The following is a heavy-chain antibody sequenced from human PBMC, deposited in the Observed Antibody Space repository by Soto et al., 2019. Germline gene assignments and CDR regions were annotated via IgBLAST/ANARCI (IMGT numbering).Heavy chain of an antibody. CDR1: GFTVSSNY. D-gene: IGHD3-22*01. Sequence: GGSLRLSCAASGFTVSSNYMSWVRQAPGKGLEWVSVIYSGGSTYYADSVKGRFTISRDNSKNTLYLQMNSLRAEDTAVYYCAREKTVAGYYSNWFDPWGQGTLVTVSS. CDR3: AREKTVAGYYSNWFDP. V-gene: IGHV3-53*01. J-gene: IGHJ5*02. CDR2: IYSGGST.